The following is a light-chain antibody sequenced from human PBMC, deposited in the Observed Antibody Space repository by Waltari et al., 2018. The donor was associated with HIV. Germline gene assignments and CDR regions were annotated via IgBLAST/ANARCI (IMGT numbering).Light chain of an antibody. J-gene: IGKJ4*01. CDR3: QQYGRSPTA. CDR2: GVS. Sequence: EIVLTQSPVTLSLSPGESATLSRRASQTLTSTSLAWYQQRPGQAPRLLIYGVSSRATGVPDRFSGSGSGTDFSLIITRLQPEDFAMYYCQQYGRSPTAFGGGTKVEIK. CDR1: QTLTSTS. V-gene: IGKV3-20*01.